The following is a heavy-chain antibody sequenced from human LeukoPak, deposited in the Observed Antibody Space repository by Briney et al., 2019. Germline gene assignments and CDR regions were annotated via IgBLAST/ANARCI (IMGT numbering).Heavy chain of an antibody. D-gene: IGHD3-22*01. CDR3: ARLPSPDYYYNY. CDR1: GGSFSGYY. J-gene: IGHJ4*02. Sequence: SETLSLTCAVYGGSFSGYYWSWIRQPPGKGQEWIGEINHSGSTNYNPSLKSRVTISVDTSKNQFFLKLSSVTAADTAVYYCARLPSPDYYYNYWGQGTLVTVSS. V-gene: IGHV4-34*01. CDR2: INHSGST.